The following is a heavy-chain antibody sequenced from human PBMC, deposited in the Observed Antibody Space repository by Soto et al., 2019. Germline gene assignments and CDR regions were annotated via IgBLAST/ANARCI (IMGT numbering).Heavy chain of an antibody. CDR3: ALVAAAGPRRGYYGMDV. J-gene: IGHJ6*02. Sequence: PGGSLRLSCAASGFTFSSYEMNWVRQAPGKGLEWVSYISSSGSTIYYADSVKGRFTISRDNAKNSLYLQMNSLRAEDTAVYYCALVAAAGPRRGYYGMDVWGQGTTVTVSS. V-gene: IGHV3-48*03. CDR1: GFTFSSYE. D-gene: IGHD6-13*01. CDR2: ISSSGSTI.